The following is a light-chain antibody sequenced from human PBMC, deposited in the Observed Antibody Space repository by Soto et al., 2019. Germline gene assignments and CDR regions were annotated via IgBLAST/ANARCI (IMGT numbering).Light chain of an antibody. Sequence: ETVLTQSPDTLSVSPGERATLSCRASQSVSGNLAWYQQKPGQAPRLLIYGASTRATSFPARFSGSGSGTDFTLTFSSLQSEDFAVYYCQKYNNWPPITFGQGTRLEI. CDR2: GAS. CDR1: QSVSGN. J-gene: IGKJ5*01. V-gene: IGKV3-15*01. CDR3: QKYNNWPPIT.